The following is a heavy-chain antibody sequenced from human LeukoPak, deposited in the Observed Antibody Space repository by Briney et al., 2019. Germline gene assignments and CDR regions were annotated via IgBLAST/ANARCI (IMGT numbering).Heavy chain of an antibody. CDR2: ISAYNGNT. D-gene: IGHD5-24*01. CDR1: GYTFTSYG. CDR3: ARQSAVEMATVVPFDI. J-gene: IGHJ3*02. Sequence: ASVKVSCKASGYTFTSYGISWVRQAPGQGLEWMGWISAYNGNTNYAQKLQGRVTMTTDTSTSTAYMELSSLKASDTAMYYCARQSAVEMATVVPFDIWGQGTMVTVSS. V-gene: IGHV1-18*01.